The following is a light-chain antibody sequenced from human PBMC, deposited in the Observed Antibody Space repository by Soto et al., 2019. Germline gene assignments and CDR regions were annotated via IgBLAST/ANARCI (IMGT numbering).Light chain of an antibody. CDR1: QVITEY. CDR3: RQYENLPYT. J-gene: IGKJ2*01. CDR2: DIS. Sequence: DIQMTQSASSLSAAVGDRVTITCQTSQVITEYLNWYQQKPGKAPKLVIYDISTLEIGVPSRFSGGGSGTKFTFTITGLQPEDIATYYCRQYENLPYTFGQGTKLEI. V-gene: IGKV1-33*01.